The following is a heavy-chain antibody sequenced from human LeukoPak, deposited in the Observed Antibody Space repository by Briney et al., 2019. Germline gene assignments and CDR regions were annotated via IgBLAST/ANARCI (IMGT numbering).Heavy chain of an antibody. CDR1: GFAFSSQA. D-gene: IGHD6-19*01. J-gene: IGHJ4*02. CDR3: AKDARRTSGWYFFDY. V-gene: IGHV3-23*01. Sequence: GGSLRLSCAASGFAFSSQAMGWVRQAPGKGLEWVSVISDSGSITYYAASVKGRFTISRDNSKNTLFLQMNSLRVEDTAVYYCAKDARRTSGWYFFDYWGQGTLVTVSS. CDR2: ISDSGSIT.